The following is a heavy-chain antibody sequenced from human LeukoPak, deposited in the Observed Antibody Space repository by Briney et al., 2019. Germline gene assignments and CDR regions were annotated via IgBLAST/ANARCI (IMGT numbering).Heavy chain of an antibody. V-gene: IGHV4-39*01. CDR3: ARYCSSTSCHSGAFDI. CDR1: GGSISSSSYY. J-gene: IGHJ3*02. D-gene: IGHD2-2*01. CDR2: IYYSGST. Sequence: SGTLSLTCAVSGGSISSSSYYWGWIRQPPGKGLEWIGSIYYSGSTYYNPSLKSRVTISVDTSKNQFSLKLSSVTAADTAVYYCARYCSSTSCHSGAFDIWGQGTMVTVSS.